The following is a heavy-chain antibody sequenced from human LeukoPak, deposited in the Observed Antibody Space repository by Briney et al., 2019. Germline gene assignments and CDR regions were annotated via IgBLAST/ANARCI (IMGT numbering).Heavy chain of an antibody. V-gene: IGHV3-7*01. CDR1: GFTFSAYW. CDR2: IKQDETEK. Sequence: GGSLRLSCAASGFTFSAYWMTWVRQAPGKGLEWVANIKQDETEKYYVDSVKGRFTISRDNAGNSLFLQMDSLRVEDTAVYYCARSWDYYYYYFDVWGKGTTVTVSS. CDR3: ARSWDYYYYYFDV. D-gene: IGHD7-27*01. J-gene: IGHJ6*03.